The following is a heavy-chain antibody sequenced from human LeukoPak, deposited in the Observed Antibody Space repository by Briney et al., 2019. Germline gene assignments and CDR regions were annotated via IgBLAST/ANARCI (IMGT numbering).Heavy chain of an antibody. CDR1: GFTLSTYT. Sequence: GGSLRLSCAASGFTLSTYTMSWVRQAPGKGLEWVSAIIGSGGDTYYADSVKGRFTISRGNSKNTLYLQMNSLRAEDTAVYYCAKDIWVSAAGMFDYWGQGTLVTVSS. CDR2: IIGSGGDT. D-gene: IGHD6-13*01. CDR3: AKDIWVSAAGMFDY. V-gene: IGHV3-23*01. J-gene: IGHJ4*02.